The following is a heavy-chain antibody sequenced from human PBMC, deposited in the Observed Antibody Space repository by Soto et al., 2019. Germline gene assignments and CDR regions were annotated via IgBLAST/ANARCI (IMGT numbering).Heavy chain of an antibody. CDR2: IYYSGST. CDR1: GGSISSYY. J-gene: IGHJ4*02. Sequence: SETLSLTCTVSGGSISSYYWSWIRQPPGKGLEWIGYIYYSGSTNYNPSLKSRVTISVDTSKNQFSLKLSSVTAADTAVYYCARLAAFVDVMATPATFTYWARGPLDLVSS. CDR3: ARLAAFVDVMATPATFTY. V-gene: IGHV4-59*08. D-gene: IGHD2-21*01.